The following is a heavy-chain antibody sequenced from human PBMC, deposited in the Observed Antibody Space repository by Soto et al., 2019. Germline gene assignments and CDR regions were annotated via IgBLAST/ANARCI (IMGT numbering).Heavy chain of an antibody. CDR3: ARGRDSSSWPFFDY. CDR2: IYHSGST. V-gene: IGHV4-30-2*01. Sequence: QLQLQESGSGLVKPSQTLSLTCAVSGGSISSGGYSWSWIRQPPGKGLEWIGYIYHSGSTYYNPSLKSRVTISVDRSKNQFSLKLSSVTAADTAVYYCARGRDSSSWPFFDYWGQGTLVTVAS. J-gene: IGHJ4*02. D-gene: IGHD6-13*01. CDR1: GGSISSGGYS.